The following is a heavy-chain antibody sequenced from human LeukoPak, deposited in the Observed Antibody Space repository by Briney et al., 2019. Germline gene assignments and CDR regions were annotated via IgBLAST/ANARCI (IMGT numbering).Heavy chain of an antibody. J-gene: IGHJ4*02. CDR2: INAGNGNT. Sequence: ASVKVSCTASGYTFTSYVMHWVRQAPGQRLEWMGWINAGNGNTKYSQKFQVRVTITTDTSASTAYMELSSLRSEDTAVYYCARTWIQLFTPDFDLWGQGTLVTVSS. V-gene: IGHV1-3*01. D-gene: IGHD5-18*01. CDR1: GYTFTSYV. CDR3: ARTWIQLFTPDFDL.